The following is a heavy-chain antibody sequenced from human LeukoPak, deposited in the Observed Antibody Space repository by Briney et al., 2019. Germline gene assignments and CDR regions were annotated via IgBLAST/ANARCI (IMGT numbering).Heavy chain of an antibody. CDR3: ARAPLYTSGWYYFNS. V-gene: IGHV1-2*06. Sequence: GASVKVSCKASGDTFTGYYVHWVRQAPGQGLEWMGRIHPNTGSTHYAEKFEGRATMTRDTSSTTAYMELTRLRSDDTAVYYCARAPLYTSGWYYFNSWGQGTLVTVSS. J-gene: IGHJ4*02. CDR2: IHPNTGST. CDR1: GDTFTGYY. D-gene: IGHD6-19*01.